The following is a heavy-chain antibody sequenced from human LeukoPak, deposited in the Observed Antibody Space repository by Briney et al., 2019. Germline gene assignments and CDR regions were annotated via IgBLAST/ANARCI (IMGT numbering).Heavy chain of an antibody. CDR3: ARVSGYCSSSSCRRVP. CDR2: ISSSGGTI. V-gene: IGHV3-11*01. Sequence: PGRSLRLSCAASGFTFSDYYMSWIRQAPGKGLEWVSYISSSGGTIFYSDSVKGRFTISRDNAKNSLYLQMNSLRAEDTAVYYCARVSGYCSSSSCRRVPWGQGTTVTVSS. CDR1: GFTFSDYY. D-gene: IGHD2-15*01. J-gene: IGHJ6*02.